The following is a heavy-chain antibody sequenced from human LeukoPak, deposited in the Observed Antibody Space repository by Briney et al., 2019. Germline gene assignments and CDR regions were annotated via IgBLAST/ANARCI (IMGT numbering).Heavy chain of an antibody. D-gene: IGHD2-8*02. Sequence: PSETLSLTCAVYGGSFSGYYWSWIRQPPGKGLEWIGEINHSGSTNYNPSLKSRVTISVGTSKNQFSLKLSSVTAADTAVYYCARTGSGGLDYYMDVWGKGTTVTVSS. CDR2: INHSGST. V-gene: IGHV4-34*01. CDR1: GGSFSGYY. CDR3: ARTGSGGLDYYMDV. J-gene: IGHJ6*03.